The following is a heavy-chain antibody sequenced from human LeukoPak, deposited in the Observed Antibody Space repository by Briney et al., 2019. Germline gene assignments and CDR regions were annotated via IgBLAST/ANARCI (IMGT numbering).Heavy chain of an antibody. CDR1: GFTFSRYG. Sequence: PGGSLTLSCTASGFTFSRYGKHWLRQSPGKGLEWVAFIRYDGSNKYYAHSVKRLFTISRDNYKNTLYLHMYSQRADDAAVYYSANARGVGLAGCFGNWGQGTLVTVSS. CDR3: ANARGVGLAGCFGN. J-gene: IGHJ4*02. V-gene: IGHV3-30*02. CDR2: IRYDGSNK. D-gene: IGHD3-16*01.